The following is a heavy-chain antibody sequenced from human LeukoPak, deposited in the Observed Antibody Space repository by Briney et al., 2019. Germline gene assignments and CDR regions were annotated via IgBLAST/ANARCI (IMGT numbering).Heavy chain of an antibody. V-gene: IGHV1-46*01. D-gene: IGHD3-22*01. CDR2: INPSGGST. CDR3: ARAPYYYDTSADQDFDY. CDR1: GYTFTRYY. Sequence: GASVTVSCKASGYTFTRYYMHWVRQAPGQGLEWMGIINPSGGSTSYAQKFQGRVTMTRDTSTSTVYMELSSLRSEDTAVYYCARAPYYYDTSADQDFDYWGQGTLVTVSS. J-gene: IGHJ4*02.